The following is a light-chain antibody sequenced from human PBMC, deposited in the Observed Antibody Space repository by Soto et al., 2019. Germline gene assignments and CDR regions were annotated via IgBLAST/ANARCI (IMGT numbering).Light chain of an antibody. CDR1: YSNIGAGYD. Sequence: QSVLTQPPSVSGAPGQRVTVSCTGSYSNIGAGYDVHWYQQLPGTAPKLLIYDNSNRPSGVPDRFSGSKSGSSASLAITGLQAEDEADYYCQSYDSRLSVVFGGGTQLTVL. CDR3: QSYDSRLSVV. J-gene: IGLJ2*01. CDR2: DNS. V-gene: IGLV1-40*01.